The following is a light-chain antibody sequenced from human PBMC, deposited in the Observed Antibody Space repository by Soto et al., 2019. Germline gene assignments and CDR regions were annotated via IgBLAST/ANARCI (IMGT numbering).Light chain of an antibody. Sequence: EIVLTQSPGTLSSSPWERATLSCRASQRVTSRYLAWYQQKPGQAPRLLIYGASTRATGIPARFSGSGSGTEFTLTISSLQSVDFAVYYCQQYKNGWTFGQGTKVDIK. CDR2: GAS. CDR3: QQYKNGWT. J-gene: IGKJ1*01. V-gene: IGKV3-15*01. CDR1: QRVTSRY.